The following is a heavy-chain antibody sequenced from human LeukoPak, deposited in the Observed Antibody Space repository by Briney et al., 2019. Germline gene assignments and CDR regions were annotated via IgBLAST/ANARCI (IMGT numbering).Heavy chain of an antibody. CDR2: IYWNDDK. V-gene: IGHV2-5*01. D-gene: IGHD6-13*01. Sequence: ESGPTLVKPTQTLTLTCTFSGFSLSTSGVGVGWIRQPPGKALEWLALIYWNDDKRYSPSLKSRLTITEDTSKNQVVLTMTNMDPVDTATYYCAHRRYAPGIAAAGLDYWGQGTLVTVSS. CDR1: GFSLSTSGVG. J-gene: IGHJ4*02. CDR3: AHRRYAPGIAAAGLDY.